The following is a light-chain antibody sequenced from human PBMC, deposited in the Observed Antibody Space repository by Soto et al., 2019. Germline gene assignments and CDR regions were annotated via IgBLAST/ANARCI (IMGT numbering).Light chain of an antibody. Sequence: QSALTQPASVSGSPGQSITISCTGINNDIGTSGTYKVVSWYQQLPGKAPKLIIYDDTKRPSGVSYRFSGSKSGNTASLTISGLRAEDEADYHCCSYAGTYVFGTGTKLTVL. CDR3: CSYAGTYV. CDR1: NNDIGTSGTYKV. CDR2: DDT. V-gene: IGLV2-23*01. J-gene: IGLJ1*01.